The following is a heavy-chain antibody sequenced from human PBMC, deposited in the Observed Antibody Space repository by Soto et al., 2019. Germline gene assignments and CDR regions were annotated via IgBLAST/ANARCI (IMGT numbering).Heavy chain of an antibody. CDR3: AREGDDYSQPLDP. Sequence: GGSLRLSCAASGFTFSSYGMHWVRQAPGKGLEWVAVIWYDGSNKYYADSVKGRFTISRDNSKNTLYLQMNSLRAEDTAVYYCAREGDDYSQPLDPWGQGTLVTVSS. V-gene: IGHV3-33*01. CDR1: GFTFSSYG. J-gene: IGHJ5*02. CDR2: IWYDGSNK. D-gene: IGHD4-4*01.